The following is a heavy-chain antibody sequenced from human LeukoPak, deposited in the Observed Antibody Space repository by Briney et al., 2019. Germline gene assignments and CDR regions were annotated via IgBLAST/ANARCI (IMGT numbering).Heavy chain of an antibody. CDR1: GFTFSSYS. CDR3: AKDISDGDILTGHPFFDY. V-gene: IGHV3-30*04. CDR2: ISFDGKKT. Sequence: GRSLRLSCTASGFTFSSYSIHWVRQAPGKGLEWVALISFDGKKTDYADSVKGRFTISRDNSKNTLYLQMNSLRAEDTAVYYCAKDISDGDILTGHPFFDYWGQGPLVTVSS. D-gene: IGHD3-9*01. J-gene: IGHJ4*02.